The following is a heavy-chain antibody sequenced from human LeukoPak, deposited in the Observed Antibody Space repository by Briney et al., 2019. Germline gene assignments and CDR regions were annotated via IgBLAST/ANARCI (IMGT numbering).Heavy chain of an antibody. Sequence: QRGGSLRLSCAASGFTFSNYEMKWVRQAPGEGLEWVSYIGSSGTLMYYADSVKGRFTISRDNAKNSLYLQMNSLRAEDTAVYYCARGWAGNYWGQGTLVTVSS. D-gene: IGHD6-19*01. V-gene: IGHV3-48*03. CDR3: ARGWAGNY. CDR2: IGSSGTLM. J-gene: IGHJ4*02. CDR1: GFTFSNYE.